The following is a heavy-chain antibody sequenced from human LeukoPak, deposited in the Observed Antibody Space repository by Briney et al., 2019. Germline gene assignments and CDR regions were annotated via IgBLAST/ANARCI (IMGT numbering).Heavy chain of an antibody. V-gene: IGHV4-38-2*02. CDR2: IYHSGST. D-gene: IGHD3-10*01. CDR3: ARDRYYYGSGSYWYFDL. J-gene: IGHJ2*01. Sequence: PSETLSLTCTVSGYSISSGYYWGWIRQPPGKGLEWIGSIYHSGSTYYNPSLKSRVTMSVDTSKNQFSLKLSSVTAADTAVYYCARDRYYYGSGSYWYFDLWGRGTLVTVSS. CDR1: GYSISSGYY.